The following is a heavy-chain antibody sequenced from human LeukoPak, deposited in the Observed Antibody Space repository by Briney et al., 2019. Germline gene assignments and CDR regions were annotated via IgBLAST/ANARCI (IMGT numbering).Heavy chain of an antibody. CDR3: AIFSGYSYGYLPSPFDY. Sequence: ASVKVSCKASGYTFTGYYMHWVRQAPGQGLEWMGRINPNSGGTNYAQKFQGRVTMTRDTSISTAYMELSRLRSDDTAVHYCAIFSGYSYGYLPSPFDYWGQGTLVTVSS. CDR2: INPNSGGT. V-gene: IGHV1-2*06. J-gene: IGHJ4*02. CDR1: GYTFTGYY. D-gene: IGHD5-18*01.